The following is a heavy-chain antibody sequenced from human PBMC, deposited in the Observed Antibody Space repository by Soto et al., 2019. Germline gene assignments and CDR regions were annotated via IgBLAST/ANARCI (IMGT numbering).Heavy chain of an antibody. Sequence: SETLSLTCTVSGGSISSSSYYWGWIRQPPGKGLEWIGSVYYSGSTYYNPSLKGRVTISVDTSKNQFSLKLSSVTAADTAVYYCARHPISGWYDYYGMDVWGQGTTVTVSS. CDR2: VYYSGST. J-gene: IGHJ6*02. V-gene: IGHV4-39*01. CDR3: ARHPISGWYDYYGMDV. D-gene: IGHD6-19*01. CDR1: GGSISSSSYY.